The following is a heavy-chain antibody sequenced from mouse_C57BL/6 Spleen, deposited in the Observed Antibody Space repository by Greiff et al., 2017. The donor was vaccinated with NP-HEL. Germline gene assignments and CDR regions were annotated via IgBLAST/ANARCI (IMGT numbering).Heavy chain of an antibody. V-gene: IGHV3-6*01. CDR3: ARDYDGLLDY. CDR1: GYSITSGYY. J-gene: IGHJ2*01. D-gene: IGHD2-3*01. CDR2: ISYDGSN. Sequence: EVQVVESGPGLVKPSQSLSLTCSVTGYSITSGYYWNWIRQFPGNKLEWMGYISYDGSNNYNPSLKNRISITRDTSKNQFFLKLNSVTTEDTATYYCARDYDGLLDYWGQGTTLTVSS.